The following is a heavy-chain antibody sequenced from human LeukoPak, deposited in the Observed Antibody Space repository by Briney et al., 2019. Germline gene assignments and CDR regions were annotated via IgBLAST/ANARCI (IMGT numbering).Heavy chain of an antibody. V-gene: IGHV4-59*01. Sequence: KPSETLSLTCTVSGGSISSYYWSWIRQPPGKGLEWIGYIYYSGSTNYNPSLKSRVTISVDTSKNQFSLKLSSVTAADTAVYYCARGGGYYGSGSYFYYYYYMDVWGKGTTVTISS. CDR1: GGSISSYY. CDR2: IYYSGST. J-gene: IGHJ6*03. D-gene: IGHD3-10*01. CDR3: ARGGGYYGSGSYFYYYYYMDV.